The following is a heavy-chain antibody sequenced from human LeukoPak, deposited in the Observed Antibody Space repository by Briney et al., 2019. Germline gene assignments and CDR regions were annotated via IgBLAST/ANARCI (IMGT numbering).Heavy chain of an antibody. CDR1: GFTFSSYG. CDR2: IRYDGSNK. D-gene: IGHD3-10*01. CDR3: AKVEDYYGSGSPAGDYYYYMDV. V-gene: IGHV3-30*02. Sequence: PGGSLRLSCAASGFTFSSYGMHWVRQAPGEGLEWVALIRYDGSNKYYADSVKGRFTISRGNSKNTLYLQMNSLRAEDTAVYYCAKVEDYYGSGSPAGDYYYYMDVWGKGTTVTVSS. J-gene: IGHJ6*03.